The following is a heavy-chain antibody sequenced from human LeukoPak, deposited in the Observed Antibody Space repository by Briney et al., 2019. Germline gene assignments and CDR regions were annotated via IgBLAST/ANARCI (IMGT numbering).Heavy chain of an antibody. CDR2: ISWNSGSI. J-gene: IGHJ4*02. Sequence: GGSLRLSCAASGFTFDDYAMHWVRQAPGKGLEWVSGISWNSGSIGYADSVEGRFTISRDNAKNSLYLQMNSLRAEDMALYYCAKDKYGDYAGGFDYWGQGTLVTVSS. CDR1: GFTFDDYA. CDR3: AKDKYGDYAGGFDY. D-gene: IGHD4-17*01. V-gene: IGHV3-9*03.